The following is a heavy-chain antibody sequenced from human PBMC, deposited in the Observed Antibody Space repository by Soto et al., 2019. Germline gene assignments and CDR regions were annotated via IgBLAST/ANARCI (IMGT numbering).Heavy chain of an antibody. J-gene: IGHJ2*01. CDR2: INHSGST. V-gene: IGHV4-34*01. D-gene: IGHD4-17*01. CDR3: ARDYTTVTQYWYFDL. CDR1: VGSFSGYY. Sequence: ETLSLTGAVYVGSFSGYYWSWIRQPPGKGLEWIGEINHSGSTNYNPSLKSRVTISVDTSKNQFSLKLSPVTAADTAVYYCARDYTTVTQYWYFDLWGRGTLVTVSS.